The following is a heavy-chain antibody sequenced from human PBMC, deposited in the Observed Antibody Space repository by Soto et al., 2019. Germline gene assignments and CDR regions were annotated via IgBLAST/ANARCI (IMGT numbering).Heavy chain of an antibody. CDR3: AKNLAAAYSSGWYDS. Sequence: PGGSLRLSCAASGFTFSSYAMTWVRQAPGKGLECVSGISGSGGSTYYAASVQGRFTISRDNSKNTLYLQMNSLRDEDTDVYYCAKNLAAAYSSGWYDSWGQGTLVTVSS. CDR1: GFTFSSYA. CDR2: ISGSGGST. J-gene: IGHJ5*01. V-gene: IGHV3-23*01. D-gene: IGHD6-19*01.